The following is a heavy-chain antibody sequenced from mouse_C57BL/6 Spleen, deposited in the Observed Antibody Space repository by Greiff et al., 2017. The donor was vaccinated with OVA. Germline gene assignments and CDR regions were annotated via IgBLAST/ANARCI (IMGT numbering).Heavy chain of an antibody. Sequence: QVQLKQSGAELVRPGASVTLSCKASGYTFTDYEMHWVKQTPVHGLEWIGAIDPETGGTAYNQKFKGKAILTADKSSSTAYMELRSLTSEDSAVYDRTKGDYYGSAWFAYWGQGTLVTVSA. V-gene: IGHV1-15*01. D-gene: IGHD1-1*01. CDR2: IDPETGGT. CDR1: GYTFTDYE. J-gene: IGHJ3*01. CDR3: TKGDYYGSAWFAY.